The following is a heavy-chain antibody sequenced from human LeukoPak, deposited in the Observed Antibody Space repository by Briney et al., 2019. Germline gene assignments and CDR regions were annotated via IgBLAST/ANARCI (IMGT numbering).Heavy chain of an antibody. CDR3: ARVWKVAVAGHSKAP. CDR2: IKQDGSEK. D-gene: IGHD6-19*01. CDR1: GFTFSSYW. V-gene: IGHV3-7*03. J-gene: IGHJ5*02. Sequence: GGSLRLSCAASGFTFSSYWMSWVRQAPGEGLERVANIKQDGSEKYYVESVKGRFTISRDNAKNSLYLQMNSLRAEDTAVYYSARVWKVAVAGHSKAPWGQGTLVTVSS.